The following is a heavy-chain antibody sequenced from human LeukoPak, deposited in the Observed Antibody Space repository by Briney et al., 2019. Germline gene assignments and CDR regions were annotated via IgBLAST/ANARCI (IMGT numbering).Heavy chain of an antibody. J-gene: IGHJ4*02. V-gene: IGHV3-23*01. CDR3: AKAKAGYCSDGNCNFDY. Sequence: RPGGSLRLSCAASGFTFSNYAMNWVRQAPGKGLEWVSIISGSGGSTYYADSVKGRFTISRDNSKNTLYLHMNSLRAEDTAVYYCAKAKAGYCSDGNCNFDYWGQGTLVTVSS. CDR2: ISGSGGST. CDR1: GFTFSNYA. D-gene: IGHD2-15*01.